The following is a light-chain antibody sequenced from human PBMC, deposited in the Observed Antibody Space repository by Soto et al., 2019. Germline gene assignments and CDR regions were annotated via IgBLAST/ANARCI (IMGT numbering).Light chain of an antibody. CDR2: AAS. CDR1: QSISTY. Sequence: IQMTQSPSSLSASVGDRVTITCRASQSISTYLNWYQQKPGKAPKLLIYAASSLQSGVPSRFSGSGSGTDFTLTITSLQPEDFPTYYCQQSYSAPGTFGQRTKLEIK. CDR3: QQSYSAPGT. J-gene: IGKJ2*01. V-gene: IGKV1-39*01.